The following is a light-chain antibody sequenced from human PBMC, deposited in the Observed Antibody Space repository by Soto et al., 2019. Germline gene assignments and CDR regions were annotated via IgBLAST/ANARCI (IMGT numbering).Light chain of an antibody. CDR1: SSDVGGYNY. CDR3: SSYTGSSTVV. Sequence: QSALTQPASVSGSPGQSITISCTGTSSDVGGYNYVCWYQQHPGKAPKLIIYDVSNRPSGASNRFSASKSGNTASLSISGLQAEDEADYYCSSYTGSSTVVFGGGTKLTVL. CDR2: DVS. V-gene: IGLV2-14*01. J-gene: IGLJ3*02.